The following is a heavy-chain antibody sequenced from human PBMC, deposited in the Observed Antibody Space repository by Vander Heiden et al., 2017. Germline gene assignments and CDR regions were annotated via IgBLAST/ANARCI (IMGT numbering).Heavy chain of an antibody. D-gene: IGHD3-10*01. Sequence: EVQLLESGGGSVQPGGSLSLSCPASGFTFSSYAMSWVRQAPGKGREWVSAISGSGGSTYYADSVKGRFTISRDNSKNTLYLQMNSLRAEDTAVYYCARGLWFGELYFDYWGQGTLVTVSS. J-gene: IGHJ4*02. CDR1: GFTFSSYA. V-gene: IGHV3-23*01. CDR2: ISGSGGST. CDR3: ARGLWFGELYFDY.